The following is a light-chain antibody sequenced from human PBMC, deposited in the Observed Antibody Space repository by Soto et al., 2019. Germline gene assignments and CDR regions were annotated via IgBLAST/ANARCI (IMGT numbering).Light chain of an antibody. CDR2: DTV. V-gene: IGLV3-21*02. Sequence: SYELTQPPSVSVAPGQTANFTCGGDNIRTKSVHWYMQKAGQAPVLVVYDTVGRPSGIPERFSGSKSGDTATLTVTRVDAGDEADYYCQVSETSADFVVFGGGTKLTVL. CDR3: QVSETSADFVV. CDR1: NIRTKS. J-gene: IGLJ2*01.